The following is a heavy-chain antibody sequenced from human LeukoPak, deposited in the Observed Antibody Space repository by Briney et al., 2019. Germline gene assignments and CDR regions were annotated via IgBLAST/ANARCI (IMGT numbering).Heavy chain of an antibody. V-gene: IGHV4-34*01. D-gene: IGHD4-23*01. Sequence: SETLSLTCAVYGGSFSGYYWSWIRQPPGKGLEWIGEINHSGSTNYNPSLKSRVTISVDTSKNQFSLKLSSVTAADTAVYYCAGRPYGGNSNWFDPWGQGTLVTVSS. CDR3: AGRPYGGNSNWFDP. J-gene: IGHJ5*02. CDR2: INHSGST. CDR1: GGSFSGYY.